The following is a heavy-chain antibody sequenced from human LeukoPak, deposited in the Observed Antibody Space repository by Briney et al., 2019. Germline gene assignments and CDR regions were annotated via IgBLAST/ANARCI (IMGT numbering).Heavy chain of an antibody. CDR1: GYSFITYY. Sequence: ASVKVSCKTSGYSFITYYIHWVRQAPGQGPEWLGRINPNGGTTTYAQKFQGRVTMTRDTSTGTVYMELNSLRSEDTAMYYCGRDGGGGSWGDFWGQGTLVTVSS. CDR2: INPNGGTT. CDR3: GRDGGGGSWGDF. V-gene: IGHV1-46*01. D-gene: IGHD2-15*01. J-gene: IGHJ4*02.